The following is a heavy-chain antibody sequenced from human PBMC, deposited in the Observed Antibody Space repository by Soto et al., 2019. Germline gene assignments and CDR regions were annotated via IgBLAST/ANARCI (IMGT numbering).Heavy chain of an antibody. V-gene: IGHV1-2*02. Sequence: ASVKVSCKDSGYTFSDYYMHWVRQAPGQGLECMGWISPNNGATNYAQKFQDRVTMTRDASITTAYMELSRLRSDDTAVYYCARARWLRRQEYYFDVWGQGSLVTVSS. CDR2: ISPNNGAT. J-gene: IGHJ4*02. CDR3: ARARWLRRQEYYFDV. CDR1: GYTFSDYY. D-gene: IGHD2-15*01.